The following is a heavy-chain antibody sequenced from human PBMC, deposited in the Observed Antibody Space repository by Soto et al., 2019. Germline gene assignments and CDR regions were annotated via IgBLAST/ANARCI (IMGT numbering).Heavy chain of an antibody. CDR2: ISSNGGST. V-gene: IGHV3-64D*09. D-gene: IGHD7-27*01. Sequence: GGSLRLSCSASGFTFSSYAMHWVRQAPGKGLEYVSAISSNGGSTYYADSVKGRFTISRDNSKNTLYLQMSSLRAADTAVYYCVKDTMLGMNGYYFDYWGQGTLVTVSS. CDR3: VKDTMLGMNGYYFDY. J-gene: IGHJ4*02. CDR1: GFTFSSYA.